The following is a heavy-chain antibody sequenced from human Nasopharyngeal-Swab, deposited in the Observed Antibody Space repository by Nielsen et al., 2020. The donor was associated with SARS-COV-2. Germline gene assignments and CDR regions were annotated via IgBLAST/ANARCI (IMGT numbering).Heavy chain of an antibody. D-gene: IGHD1/OR15-1a*01. CDR1: GFTFSSYD. J-gene: IGHJ4*02. Sequence: GESLKISCAASGFTFSSYDMQWVRQATGKGLEWVSAIDTAADTYYPDSVKGRFTISRENVKNSLYLQMNTLRAGDTAVYYCAREGLEQRVFDYWGQGTLVTVSS. V-gene: IGHV3-13*01. CDR2: IDTAADT. CDR3: AREGLEQRVFDY.